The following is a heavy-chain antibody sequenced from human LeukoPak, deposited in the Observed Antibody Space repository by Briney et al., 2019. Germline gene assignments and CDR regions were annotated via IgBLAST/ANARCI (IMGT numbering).Heavy chain of an antibody. CDR2: ISAYNGNT. Sequence: GESLKISCKGSGYSFTSYGISWVRQAPGQGLEWMGWISAYNGNTNYAQKLQGRVTMTTDTSTSTAYMELRSLRSDDTAVYYCARYQYGDFDYWGQGTLVTVSS. CDR3: ARYQYGDFDY. J-gene: IGHJ4*02. CDR1: GYSFTSYG. V-gene: IGHV1-18*01. D-gene: IGHD2-2*01.